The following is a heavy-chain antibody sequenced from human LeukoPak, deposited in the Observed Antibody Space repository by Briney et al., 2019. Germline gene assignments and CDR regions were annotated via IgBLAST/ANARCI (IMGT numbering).Heavy chain of an antibody. Sequence: SQTLSLTCTVSGGSISSGGYYWSWIRQPPGKGLEWIGYVYHSGSTYYNPSLKSRVTISVDRSKNQFSLKLSSVTAADTAVYYCARDRFEDFDYWGQGTLVTVSS. J-gene: IGHJ4*02. CDR2: VYHSGST. CDR3: ARDRFEDFDY. CDR1: GGSISSGGYY. V-gene: IGHV4-30-2*01. D-gene: IGHD3-10*01.